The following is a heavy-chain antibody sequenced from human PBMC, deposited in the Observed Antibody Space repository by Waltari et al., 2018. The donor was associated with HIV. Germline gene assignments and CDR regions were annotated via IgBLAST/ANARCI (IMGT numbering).Heavy chain of an antibody. V-gene: IGHV3-11*01. Sequence: QVQLVESGGGLVNPGGSLRLSCETSGFTFSDYSMTWIRQAPGKGLEWVSYIRSDTDTIYYADSVKGRFTISRDNAKNSLYLQMNRLSVEDTAVYYCARLKYSSGFFDYWGQGALVTVSS. J-gene: IGHJ4*02. CDR2: IRSDTDTI. CDR1: GFTFSDYS. D-gene: IGHD6-19*01. CDR3: ARLKYSSGFFDY.